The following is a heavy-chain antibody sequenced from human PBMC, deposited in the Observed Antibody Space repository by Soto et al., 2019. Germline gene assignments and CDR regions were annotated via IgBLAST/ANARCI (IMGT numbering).Heavy chain of an antibody. V-gene: IGHV3-74*01. J-gene: IGHJ6*03. Sequence: EVQLVESGGGLVQPGGTLRLSCAASEFTFSGRSVHWGRQAPGKGLVWVSGIDRVGTDSTYVDSVKGRFTNSRDNAKNTVYLKMNSLRIEHSSGYDCARRFSDPDAWVKGTKVTVSS. CDR3: ARRFSDPDA. CDR2: IDRVGTDS. CDR1: EFTFSGRS.